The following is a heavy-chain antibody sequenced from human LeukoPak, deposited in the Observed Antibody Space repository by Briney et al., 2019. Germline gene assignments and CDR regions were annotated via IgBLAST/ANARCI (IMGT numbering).Heavy chain of an antibody. V-gene: IGHV1-69*05. Sequence: SVKVSCKASGGTFSSYAISWVRQAPGQGLEWMGGIIPIFGTANYAQKFQGRVTITTDESTSTAYMELSSLRSGDTAVYYCAAPRSHYDILSLGDYYYYMDVWGKGTTVTVSS. J-gene: IGHJ6*03. CDR3: AAPRSHYDILSLGDYYYYMDV. CDR2: IIPIFGTA. D-gene: IGHD3-9*01. CDR1: GGTFSSYA.